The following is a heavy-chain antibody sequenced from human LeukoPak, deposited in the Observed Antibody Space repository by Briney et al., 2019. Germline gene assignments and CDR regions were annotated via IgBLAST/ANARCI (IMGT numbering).Heavy chain of an antibody. CDR1: GGSISSGDYY. V-gene: IGHV4-30-4*01. D-gene: IGHD3-22*01. Sequence: PSQTLSLTCTVSGGSISSGDYYWSWIRQPPGKGLEWIAYMYYSGSTYYNPSLKSRVTMSADTSKNQLSLKLSSVTAAHTAVYYCARPYYYDSRIDPWGQGILVTVSS. J-gene: IGHJ5*02. CDR2: MYYSGST. CDR3: ARPYYYDSRIDP.